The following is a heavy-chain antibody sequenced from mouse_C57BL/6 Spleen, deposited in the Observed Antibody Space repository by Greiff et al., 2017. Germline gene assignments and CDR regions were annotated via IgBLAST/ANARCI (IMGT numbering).Heavy chain of an antibody. CDR3: TKGGYGSYYGNIDF. CDR1: GYTFTDYE. V-gene: IGHV1-15*01. Sequence: QVQLLQSGAELVRPGASVTLSCKASGYTFTDYEMHWVKQTPVHGLEWIGAIDPETGGTYYNQKFKGKAILTADKSSSTAYMELRSLTSEDSDVYDCTKGGYGSYYGNIDFWGKGTTVTVSS. J-gene: IGHJ1*03. D-gene: IGHD1-1*01. CDR2: IDPETGGT.